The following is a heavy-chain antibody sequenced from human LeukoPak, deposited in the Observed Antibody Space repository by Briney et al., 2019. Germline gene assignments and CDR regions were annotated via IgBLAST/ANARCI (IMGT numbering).Heavy chain of an antibody. V-gene: IGHV4-59*01. CDR2: IYYSGST. Sequence: PSETLSLTCTGSGGSISSYYWSWLRQPPGKGLEWIGYIYYSGSTNYNPSLKSRVTISVDTSKNQFSLKLSSVTAADTAVYYCARTLGYCSSTSCYAGWDYYYYGMDVWGQGTTVTVSS. J-gene: IGHJ6*02. D-gene: IGHD2-2*01. CDR3: ARTLGYCSSTSCYAGWDYYYYGMDV. CDR1: GGSISSYY.